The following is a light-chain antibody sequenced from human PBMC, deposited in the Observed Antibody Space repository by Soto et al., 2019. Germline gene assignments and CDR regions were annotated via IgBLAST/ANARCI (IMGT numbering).Light chain of an antibody. V-gene: IGKV1-5*01. CDR3: QQYNSYSSWT. J-gene: IGKJ1*01. CDR2: GAS. CDR1: QSISSW. Sequence: DVQMTQSPSTLSASVGDRVTLTCRASQSISSWLAWYQQKPGKAPKVLMYGASTLESGVPSRFSGSGSGTEFTLTISSLQTDDFATYYCQQYNSYSSWTFGQGTRWIS.